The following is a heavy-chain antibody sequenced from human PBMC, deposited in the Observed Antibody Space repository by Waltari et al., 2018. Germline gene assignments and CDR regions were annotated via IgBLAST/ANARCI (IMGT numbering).Heavy chain of an antibody. CDR3: ARVGSGWYYDY. CDR2: IYYSGST. V-gene: IGHV4-59*01. CDR1: VGSISSYY. J-gene: IGHJ4*02. D-gene: IGHD6-19*01. Sequence: QVQLQESCPGLVKPSETLSLTCTVPVGSISSYYWRWIRQPPGKGLEWIGYIYYSGSTNYNPSLKSRVTISVDTSKNQFSLKLSSVTAADTAVYYCARVGSGWYYDYWGQGTLVTVSS.